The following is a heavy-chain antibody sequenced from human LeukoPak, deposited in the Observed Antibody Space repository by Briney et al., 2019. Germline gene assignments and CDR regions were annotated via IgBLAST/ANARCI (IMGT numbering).Heavy chain of an antibody. CDR2: IYWNDDK. Sequence: TLSLTCTVSGASIRSHYWSWIRQPPGKALEWLALIYWNDDKRYSPSLKSRLTITKDTSKNQVVLTMTNMDPVDTATYYCAHQKSYSYGPFDYWGQGTLVTVSS. V-gene: IGHV2-5*01. CDR3: AHQKSYSYGPFDY. D-gene: IGHD5-18*01. J-gene: IGHJ4*02. CDR1: GASIRSHYW.